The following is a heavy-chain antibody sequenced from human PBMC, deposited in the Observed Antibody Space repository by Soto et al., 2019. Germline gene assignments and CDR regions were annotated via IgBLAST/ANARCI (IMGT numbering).Heavy chain of an antibody. D-gene: IGHD5-18*01. J-gene: IGHJ4*02. Sequence: GGSLRLSCAASGFAFGNYGIHWVRQAPGKGLEWVSLISWDGGSTYYADSVKGRFTISRDNSKNSLYLQMNSLRTEDTALYYCANGPSGIQLWLSSWGQGTLVTVSS. CDR2: ISWDGGST. CDR3: ANGPSGIQLWLSS. CDR1: GFAFGNYG. V-gene: IGHV3-43*02.